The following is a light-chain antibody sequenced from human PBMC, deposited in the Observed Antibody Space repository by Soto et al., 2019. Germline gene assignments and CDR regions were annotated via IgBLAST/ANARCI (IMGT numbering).Light chain of an antibody. V-gene: IGKV1-17*01. CDR2: AAS. CDR1: QGIRKD. J-gene: IGKJ4*01. CDR3: LQHNSYPLT. Sequence: DIQMTQSPSSLSASVGDRVIITCRASQGIRKDLGWYQQKPGKAPKRLIYAASSLQSGVPSRFSGSGSGTEFTLTISSLQPEDFATYYCLQHNSYPLTFGGGTKVEIK.